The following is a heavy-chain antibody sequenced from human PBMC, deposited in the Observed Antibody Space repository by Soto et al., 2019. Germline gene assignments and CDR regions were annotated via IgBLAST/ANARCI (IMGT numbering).Heavy chain of an antibody. D-gene: IGHD6-25*01. V-gene: IGHV1-18*01. J-gene: IGHJ6*02. Sequence: ASLKVSCKASGYTFTSYGISWVRQAPGQGLEWMGWISAYNGNTNYAQKLQGRVTMTTDTSTSTAYMELRSLRSDDTAVYYCARDNERLDYYYYYGMDVWGQGTTVNVSS. CDR3: ARDNERLDYYYYYGMDV. CDR2: ISAYNGNT. CDR1: GYTFTSYG.